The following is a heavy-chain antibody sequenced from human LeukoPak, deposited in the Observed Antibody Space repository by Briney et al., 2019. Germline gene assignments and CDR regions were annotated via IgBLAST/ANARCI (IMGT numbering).Heavy chain of an antibody. V-gene: IGHV3-53*01. CDR3: AKDGGLLWFGELPRTFYYMDV. J-gene: IGHJ6*03. Sequence: GGSLRLSCAASGFTVSSNYMSWVRQAPGKGLEWVSIIYSGGSTYYADSVKGRFTISRDNSKNTLYLQMNSLRAEDTAVYYCAKDGGLLWFGELPRTFYYMDVWGKGTTVTVSS. D-gene: IGHD3-10*01. CDR2: IYSGGST. CDR1: GFTVSSNY.